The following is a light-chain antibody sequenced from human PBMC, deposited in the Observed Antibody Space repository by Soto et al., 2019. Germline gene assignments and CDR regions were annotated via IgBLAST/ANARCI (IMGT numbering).Light chain of an antibody. CDR2: DAS. CDR3: QQSYRTPYT. CDR1: QGISTY. Sequence: DIQMTQSPSSLSASVGDRVTITCRASQGISTYLVWYQQRQGRAPKLLIYDASSLLSGVPSRFRGSGSGTDFTLTLSSLQPEDFATYYCQQSYRTPYTFGQGTKLETK. J-gene: IGKJ2*01. V-gene: IGKV1-39*01.